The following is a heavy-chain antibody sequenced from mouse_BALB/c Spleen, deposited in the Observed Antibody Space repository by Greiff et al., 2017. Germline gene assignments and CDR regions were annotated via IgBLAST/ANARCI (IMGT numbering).Heavy chain of an antibody. D-gene: IGHD2-1*01. CDR2: IWSGGST. CDR1: GFSLTSYG. Sequence: VMLVESGPGLVQPSQSLSITCTVSGFSLTSYGVHWVRQSPGKGLEWLGVIWSGGSTDYNAAFISRLSISKDNSKSQVFFKMNSLQANDTAIYYCARSYGNFLYYAMDYWGQGTSVTVSS. J-gene: IGHJ4*01. V-gene: IGHV2-2*02. CDR3: ARSYGNFLYYAMDY.